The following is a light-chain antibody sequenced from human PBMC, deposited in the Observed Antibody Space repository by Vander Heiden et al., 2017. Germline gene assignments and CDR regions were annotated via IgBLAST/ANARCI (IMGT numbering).Light chain of an antibody. CDR3: QKYNGFPWT. CDR2: QAS. V-gene: IGKV1-5*03. Sequence: DIQMTQSPATLSASVGDRVTITCRASQGISKWLAGYQQKPGKAPKLLVYQASRLENGVPSRFSGGGSGTEFTLTISSLQPDDFATYFCQKYNGFPWTFGQGTKVEIK. J-gene: IGKJ1*01. CDR1: QGISKW.